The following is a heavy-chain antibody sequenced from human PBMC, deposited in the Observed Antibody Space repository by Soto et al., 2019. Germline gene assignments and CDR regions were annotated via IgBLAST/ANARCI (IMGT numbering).Heavy chain of an antibody. CDR3: ARHVPGQWLVDGYYFDY. D-gene: IGHD6-19*01. J-gene: IGHJ4*02. CDR1: GGSISSSSYY. CDR2: IYYSGST. V-gene: IGHV4-39*01. Sequence: QLQLQESGPGLVKPSETLSLTCTVSGGSISSSSYYWGWIRQPPGKGLEWIGSIYYSGSTYYNPSLKSRVTISVDTSKNQFSLKLSSVTAADTAVYYCARHVPGQWLVDGYYFDYWGQGTLVTVSS.